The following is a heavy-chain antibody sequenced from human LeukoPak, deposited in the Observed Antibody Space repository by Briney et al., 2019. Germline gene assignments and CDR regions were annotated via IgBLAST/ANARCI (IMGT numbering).Heavy chain of an antibody. V-gene: IGHV3-23*01. CDR3: AKDRHYDSSTRWSFDI. Sequence: PGGSLRLSCAASGFTFSSYAMSWVRQAPGKGLEWVSAISGSGGSTCYADSVKGRFTISRDNSKNTLYLQMNSLRAEDTAVYYCAKDRHYDSSTRWSFDIWGQGTMVTVSS. J-gene: IGHJ3*02. CDR2: ISGSGGST. CDR1: GFTFSSYA. D-gene: IGHD3-22*01.